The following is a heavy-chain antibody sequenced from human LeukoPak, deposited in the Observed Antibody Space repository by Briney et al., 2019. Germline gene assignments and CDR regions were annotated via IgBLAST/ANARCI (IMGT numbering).Heavy chain of an antibody. CDR2: INHSGST. CDR1: GGSFSGYY. V-gene: IGHV4-34*01. CDR3: ASGGKDIVVVPAANSPGGYFDY. J-gene: IGHJ4*02. Sequence: PSETLSLTCAVYGGSFSGYYWSWIRQPPGKGLERIGEINHSGSTNYNPSLKSRVTISVDTSKNQFSLKLSSVTAADTAVYYCASGGKDIVVVPAANSPGGYFDYWGQGTLVTVSS. D-gene: IGHD2-2*01.